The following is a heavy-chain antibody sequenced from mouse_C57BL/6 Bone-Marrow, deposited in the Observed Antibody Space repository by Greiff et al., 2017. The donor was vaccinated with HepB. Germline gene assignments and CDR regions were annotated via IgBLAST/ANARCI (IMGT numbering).Heavy chain of an antibody. J-gene: IGHJ4*01. Sequence: EVQVVESGGGLVQPGGSMKLSCAASGFTFSDAWMDWVRQSPEKGLEWVAEIRNKANNHATYYAESVKGRFTISRDDCKSSVYLQMNSLRAEDTGIYYCTRHNYRNAMDYWGQGTSVTVSS. CDR2: IRNKANNHAT. CDR3: TRHNYRNAMDY. V-gene: IGHV6-6*01. CDR1: GFTFSDAW. D-gene: IGHD1-3*01.